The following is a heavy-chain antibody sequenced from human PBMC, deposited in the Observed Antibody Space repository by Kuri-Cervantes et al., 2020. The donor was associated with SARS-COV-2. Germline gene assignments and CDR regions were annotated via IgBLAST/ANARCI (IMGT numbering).Heavy chain of an antibody. CDR1: GFSFNNYG. Sequence: GGSLRLSCAASGFSFNNYGMHWVRQAPGKGLEWVASISYEGSNKHYADSVKGRFTISRDYSRDTLYLQMNSLRAEDTAIYYCAKSGGIFMIYATRAAFDHWGQGSLVTVSS. D-gene: IGHD2-8*01. CDR2: ISYEGSNK. CDR3: AKSGGIFMIYATRAAFDH. J-gene: IGHJ4*02. V-gene: IGHV3-30*18.